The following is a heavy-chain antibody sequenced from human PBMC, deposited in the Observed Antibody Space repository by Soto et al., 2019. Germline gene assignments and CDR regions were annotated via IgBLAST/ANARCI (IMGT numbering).Heavy chain of an antibody. Sequence: SETLSHTCTVSGGSISSSSYYWGWIRQPPGKGLEWIGSIYYSGSTYYNPSLKSRVTISVDTSKNQFSLKLSSVTAADKAVYYCERNYFCSSWQKNWFDTWGQGTLVTVSA. V-gene: IGHV4-39*01. CDR2: IYYSGST. CDR3: ERNYFCSSWQKNWFDT. CDR1: GGSISSSSYY. J-gene: IGHJ5*02. D-gene: IGHD6-13*01.